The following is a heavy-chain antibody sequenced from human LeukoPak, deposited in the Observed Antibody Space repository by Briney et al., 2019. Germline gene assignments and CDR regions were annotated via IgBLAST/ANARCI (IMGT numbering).Heavy chain of an antibody. V-gene: IGHV4-34*01. Sequence: SETLSLTCAAYGGSFSAYYWTWIRQPPGKGLEWIGEINHSGSSNYNSSLRSRVTISVDTSYKQFSLRLSSVTAADTAVYYCAPRGDIEHSYVYGKWFDPWGQGTRVTVSS. CDR2: INHSGSS. J-gene: IGHJ5*02. CDR3: APRGDIEHSYVYGKWFDP. D-gene: IGHD5-18*01. CDR1: GGSFSAYY.